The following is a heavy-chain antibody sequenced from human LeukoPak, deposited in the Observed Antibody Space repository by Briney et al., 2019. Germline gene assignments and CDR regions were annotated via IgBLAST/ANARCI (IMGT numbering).Heavy chain of an antibody. D-gene: IGHD5-18*01. CDR3: ARDDSYGQNGMDV. J-gene: IGHJ6*02. Sequence: SQTLSLTCTVSGGSISSGDYYWSWIRQPPGKGLEWIGYIYYSGSTYYNPSLKGRATISVDTSKNQFSLKLSSVTAADTAVYYCARDDSYGQNGMDVWGQGTTVTVSS. CDR2: IYYSGST. V-gene: IGHV4-30-4*01. CDR1: GGSISSGDYY.